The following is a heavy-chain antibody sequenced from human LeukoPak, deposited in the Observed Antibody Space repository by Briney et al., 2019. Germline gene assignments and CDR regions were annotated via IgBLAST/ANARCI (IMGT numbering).Heavy chain of an antibody. J-gene: IGHJ6*02. V-gene: IGHV3-48*04. CDR2: IRGSSNTI. Sequence: GGSLRLSCATSGFTFSTSSMSWVRQAPGEGLEWVSYIRGSSNTIYYADSVRGRFTISRDNAKNSLYLQMNSLRAEDTAVYYCARDAPMVRGVIGGMDVWGQGTTVTVSS. CDR1: GFTFSTSS. D-gene: IGHD3-10*01. CDR3: ARDAPMVRGVIGGMDV.